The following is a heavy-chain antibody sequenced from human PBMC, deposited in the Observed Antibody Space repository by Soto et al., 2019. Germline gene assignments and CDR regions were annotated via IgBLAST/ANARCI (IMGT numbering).Heavy chain of an antibody. CDR2: ISSSGSTI. V-gene: IGHV3-48*03. CDR1: GFTFSSYE. Sequence: GGSLRLSCAASGFTFSSYEMNWVRQAPGKGLEWVSYISSSGSTIYYADSVKGRFTISRDNAKNSLYLQMNSLRAEDTAVYYCARDLAPASGYYINYYYYYGMDVWGQGTTVTVSS. D-gene: IGHD3-3*01. J-gene: IGHJ6*02. CDR3: ARDLAPASGYYINYYYYYGMDV.